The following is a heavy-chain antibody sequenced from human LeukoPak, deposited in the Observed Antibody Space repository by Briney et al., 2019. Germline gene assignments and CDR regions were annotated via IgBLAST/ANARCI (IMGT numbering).Heavy chain of an antibody. Sequence: GGSLRLSCAASGFTFSSYGMHWVRQAPGKGLEWVSFIRFDGTNKYYADSVKGRFTISRDNSKNTLYLQMNSLRAEDTAVYYCARGSDSSGYYHFDYWGQGTLVTVSS. V-gene: IGHV3-30*02. CDR1: GFTFSSYG. CDR2: IRFDGTNK. J-gene: IGHJ4*02. D-gene: IGHD3-22*01. CDR3: ARGSDSSGYYHFDY.